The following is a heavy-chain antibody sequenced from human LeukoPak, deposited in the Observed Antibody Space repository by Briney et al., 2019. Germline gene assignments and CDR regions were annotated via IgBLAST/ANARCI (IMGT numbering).Heavy chain of an antibody. V-gene: IGHV1-24*01. CDR2: FDPEDGET. CDR1: GYTLTELS. D-gene: IGHD2-2*01. J-gene: IGHJ4*02. CDR3: ATRWARYCSSTSCQPFDY. Sequence: ASVKVSCKVSGYTLTELSMHWVRQAPGKGLGWMGGFDPEDGETIYAQKFQGRVTMTEGTSTDTAYMELSSLRSEDTAVYYCATRWARYCSSTSCQPFDYWGQGTLVTVSS.